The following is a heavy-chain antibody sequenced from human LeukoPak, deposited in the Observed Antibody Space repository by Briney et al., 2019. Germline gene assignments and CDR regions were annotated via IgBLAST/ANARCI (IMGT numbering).Heavy chain of an antibody. CDR1: GYTFTGYY. V-gene: IGHV1-8*02. J-gene: IGHJ4*02. CDR2: MNPNSGDT. CDR3: ARGGFGSGSHFDY. D-gene: IGHD3-10*01. Sequence: EASVKVSCKASGYTFTGYYMHWVRQAPGQGLEWMGWMNPNSGDTGYVQKFQGRVTMTRSTSISTAYMELSSLRSEDTAIYYCARGGFGSGSHFDYWGQGTLVTVSS.